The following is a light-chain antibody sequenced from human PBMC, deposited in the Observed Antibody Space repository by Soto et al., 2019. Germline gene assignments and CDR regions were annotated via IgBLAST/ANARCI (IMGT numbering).Light chain of an antibody. V-gene: IGKV3-11*01. J-gene: IGKJ4*01. Sequence: EIVLTQSPATLSLSPGERATLSCRASQSVGSYLAWYQQKPGQATRLLIYDASHRATGIPARFSGRGSGTDFTRTISSLVPEDFAVYYCQQRSNWPPLTFGGGTKVEIK. CDR2: DAS. CDR3: QQRSNWPPLT. CDR1: QSVGSY.